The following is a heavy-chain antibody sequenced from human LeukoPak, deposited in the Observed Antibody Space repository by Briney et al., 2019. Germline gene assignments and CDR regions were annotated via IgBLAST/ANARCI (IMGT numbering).Heavy chain of an antibody. CDR3: ARVWRGYCSGGSCYYFDY. Sequence: SETLSLTCTVSGGSISSGDYYWSWIRQPPGKGVEWLGYIYYSGSTYYNPSLKSRVTISVDTSKNQFSLKLSSVTAADTAVYYCARVWRGYCSGGSCYYFDYWGQGTLVTVSS. V-gene: IGHV4-30-4*01. CDR2: IYYSGST. D-gene: IGHD2-15*01. CDR1: GGSISSGDYY. J-gene: IGHJ4*02.